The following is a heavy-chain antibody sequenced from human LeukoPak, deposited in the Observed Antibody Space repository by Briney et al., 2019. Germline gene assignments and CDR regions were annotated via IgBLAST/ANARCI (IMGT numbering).Heavy chain of an antibody. V-gene: IGHV3-23*01. D-gene: IGHD3-22*01. Sequence: GGSLRLSCAASGFTFSSYAMSWVRQAPGKGLEWVSAISGSGGSTYYADSVKSRFTISRDNSKNTLYLQMNSLRAEDTAVYYCAREQVSVYYDSSGTKFHNWFDPWGQGTLVTVSS. CDR2: ISGSGGST. J-gene: IGHJ5*02. CDR1: GFTFSSYA. CDR3: AREQVSVYYDSSGTKFHNWFDP.